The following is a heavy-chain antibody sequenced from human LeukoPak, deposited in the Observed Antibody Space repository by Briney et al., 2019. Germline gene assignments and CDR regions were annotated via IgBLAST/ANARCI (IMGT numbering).Heavy chain of an antibody. Sequence: GGSLRLSCAASGFTFDDYGMSWVRQAPGKGLEWVSGINWNADSTGYAGSVKGRFTITRDNAKNSLYLQMNSLRAEDTAVYYCAELGITMIGGVWGKGTTVTISS. CDR2: INWNADST. V-gene: IGHV3-20*04. CDR1: GFTFDDYG. D-gene: IGHD3-10*02. J-gene: IGHJ6*04. CDR3: AELGITMIGGV.